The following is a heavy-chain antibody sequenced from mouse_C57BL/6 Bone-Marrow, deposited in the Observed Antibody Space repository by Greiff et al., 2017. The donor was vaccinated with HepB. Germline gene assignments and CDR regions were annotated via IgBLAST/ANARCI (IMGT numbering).Heavy chain of an antibody. CDR2: INPNNGGT. CDR3: ARPGDYAMDY. Sequence: EVQLQQSGPELVKPGASVKMSCKASGYTFTDYNMHWVKQSHGKSLEWIGYINPNNGGTSYNQKFKGKATLTVDKYSSTAYMELRSLTSEDTAVYYCARPGDYAMDYWGQGTSVTVSS. CDR1: GYTFTDYN. V-gene: IGHV1-22*01. J-gene: IGHJ4*01.